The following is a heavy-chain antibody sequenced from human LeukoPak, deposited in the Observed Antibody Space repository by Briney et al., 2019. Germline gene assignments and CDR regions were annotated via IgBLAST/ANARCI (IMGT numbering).Heavy chain of an antibody. CDR2: IKQDGSEK. V-gene: IGHV3-7*01. J-gene: IGHJ4*02. Sequence: GGSLRLSCAASGFTFSNYWMSWVRQAPGKGLEWVANIKQDGSEKYYVDSVKGRFTISRDNAKNSLYLQMNSLRAEDTAVYYCARAPTNPWRFLDPGLFDYWGQGTLVTVSS. D-gene: IGHD3/OR15-3a*01. CDR1: GFTFSNYW. CDR3: ARAPTNPWRFLDPGLFDY.